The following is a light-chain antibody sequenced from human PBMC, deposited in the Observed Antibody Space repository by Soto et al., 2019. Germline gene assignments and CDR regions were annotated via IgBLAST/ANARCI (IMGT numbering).Light chain of an antibody. CDR1: QSVRSSY. CDR3: QQYGGSPWT. V-gene: IGKV3-20*01. Sequence: EIVLTQSPGTLSLSPGERATLSCRASQSVRSSYLAWYQQKPGQAPRLLIFGASSRATGIPDRLSGSGSGTDFTLTISRLEPEDFAVYYCQQYGGSPWTFGQGTKVESK. CDR2: GAS. J-gene: IGKJ1*01.